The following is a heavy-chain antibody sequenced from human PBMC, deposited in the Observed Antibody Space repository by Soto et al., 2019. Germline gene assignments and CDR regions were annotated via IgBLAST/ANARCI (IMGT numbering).Heavy chain of an antibody. CDR1: GFTFSSYG. D-gene: IGHD3-9*01. CDR2: MSYDGGNK. J-gene: IGHJ4*02. CDR3: ARGGDYNVLTHLGYFDY. V-gene: IGHV3-30-3*01. Sequence: PGGSLRLSCAASGFTFSSYGIHWVRQAPGKGLEWVTVMSYDGGNKYYADSVKGRFTISRDNSKNTVYLQMNSLRAEDTAVYYCARGGDYNVLTHLGYFDYWGQGTPVTVSS.